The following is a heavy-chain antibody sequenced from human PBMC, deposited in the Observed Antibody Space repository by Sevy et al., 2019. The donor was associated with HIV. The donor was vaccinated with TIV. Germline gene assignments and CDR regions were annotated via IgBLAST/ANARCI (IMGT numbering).Heavy chain of an antibody. V-gene: IGHV3-15*01. CDR2: IKSKTDGGTT. CDR1: EFTFSNAW. CDR3: TTDPMGYDYNNYYYYYYMDV. J-gene: IGHJ6*03. Sequence: GGSLRLSCAASEFTFSNAWKSWVRQAPGKGLEWVGRIKSKTDGGTTDYAAPVKGRFTISRDDSKNTPYLQMNSLKTEEPAVYYCTTDPMGYDYNNYYYYYYMDVWGKGTTVTVSS. D-gene: IGHD4-4*01.